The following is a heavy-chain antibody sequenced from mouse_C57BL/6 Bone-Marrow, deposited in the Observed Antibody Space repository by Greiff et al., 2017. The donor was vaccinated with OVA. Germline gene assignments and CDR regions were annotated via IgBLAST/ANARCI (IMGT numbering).Heavy chain of an antibody. CDR1: GFTFSSYG. J-gene: IGHJ4*01. CDR3: TRDPSHYYGSSRGAMDY. V-gene: IGHV5-6*02. Sequence: DVMLVESGGDLVKPGGSLKLSCAASGFTFSSYGMSWVRQTPDKRLEWVATISSGGSYTYYPDSVKGRFTISRDNAKNTLYLQMSSLQSEDTAMYYCTRDPSHYYGSSRGAMDYWGQGTSVTVSS. CDR2: ISSGGSYT. D-gene: IGHD1-1*01.